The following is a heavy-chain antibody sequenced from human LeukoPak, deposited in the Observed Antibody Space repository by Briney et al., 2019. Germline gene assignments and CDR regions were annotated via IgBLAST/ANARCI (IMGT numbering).Heavy chain of an antibody. CDR2: VYYSETT. V-gene: IGHV4-59*01. D-gene: IGHD2-2*02. CDR3: AREYPYYFDY. CDR1: GDSISSYF. Sequence: SETLSLYCTVSGDSISSYFWSWLRQPPGKELEWIGYVYYSETTNYNPSLKSRATISVDGSKNQISLELTSVTAADTAVYYCAREYPYYFDYWGQGTLVTVSS. J-gene: IGHJ4*02.